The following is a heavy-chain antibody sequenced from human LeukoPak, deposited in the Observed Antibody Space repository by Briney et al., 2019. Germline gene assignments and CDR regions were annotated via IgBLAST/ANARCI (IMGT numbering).Heavy chain of an antibody. CDR2: IYPGDSDT. CDR3: ARTLRYCSSSSCYHSSIDY. V-gene: IGHV5-51*01. J-gene: IGHJ4*02. CDR1: RYSFTSYW. D-gene: IGHD2-2*01. Sequence: GESLKISCKGSRYSFTSYWIGWVRQMPGKGLEWMGIIYPGDSDTRYSPSFQGQVTISADKSISTAYLQWSSLKASDTAMYYCARTLRYCSSSSCYHSSIDYWGQGTLVTVSS.